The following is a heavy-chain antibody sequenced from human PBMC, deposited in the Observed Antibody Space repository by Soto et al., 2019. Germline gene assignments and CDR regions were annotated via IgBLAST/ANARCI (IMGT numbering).Heavy chain of an antibody. CDR2: ISYDGSNK. CDR3: AKDLHAFPPDYYYYYGMDV. D-gene: IGHD2-2*01. V-gene: IGHV3-30*18. CDR1: GFTFSSYG. Sequence: GGSLRLSCAASGFTFSSYGMHWVRQAPGKGLEWVAVISYDGSNKYYADSVKGRFTISRDNSKNTLYLQMNSLRAEDTAVYYCAKDLHAFPPDYYYYYGMDVWGQGTTVTVSS. J-gene: IGHJ6*02.